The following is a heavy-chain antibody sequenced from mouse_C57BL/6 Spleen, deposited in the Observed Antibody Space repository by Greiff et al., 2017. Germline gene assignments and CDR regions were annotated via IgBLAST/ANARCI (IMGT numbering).Heavy chain of an antibody. D-gene: IGHD1-2*01. CDR2: IWSGGST. CDR3: ARNRGITTDLYYFDY. J-gene: IGHJ2*01. V-gene: IGHV2-2*01. Sequence: VMLVESGPGLVQPSQSLSITCTVSGFSLTSYGVHWVRQSPGKGLEWLGVIWSGGSTDYNAAFISRLSISKDNSKSQVFFKMNSLQADDTAIYYCARNRGITTDLYYFDYWGQGTTLTVSS. CDR1: GFSLTSYG.